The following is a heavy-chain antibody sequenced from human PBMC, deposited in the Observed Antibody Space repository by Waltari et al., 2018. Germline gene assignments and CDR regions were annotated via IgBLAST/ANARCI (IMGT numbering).Heavy chain of an antibody. D-gene: IGHD6-13*01. V-gene: IGHV3-7*01. CDR2: IKTDGSET. J-gene: IGHJ4*02. CDR3: AIGGVETSWYWRY. CDR1: GSTLRSSG. Sequence: EVQVVESGGGVVQPGGSLRLDCADSGSTLRSSGMTWVRQAPGKGLEWLANIKTDGSETYYVDSVKGRFTISRDNTKNSLYLQMSSLRAEDTAVYYCAIGGVETSWYWRYWGQGTLVTVSS.